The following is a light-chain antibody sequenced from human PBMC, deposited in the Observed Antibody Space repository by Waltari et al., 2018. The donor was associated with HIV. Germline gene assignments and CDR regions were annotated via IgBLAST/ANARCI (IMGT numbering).Light chain of an antibody. J-gene: IGKJ1*01. V-gene: IGKV1-8*01. Sequence: AIRMTQSPSSFSASTGDKVTITCRASQDVSTYLAWYQQKPGKAPKLLIYTASTLQSGVPSRFSGSGSGTDFTLTINCLQSEDFATYYCQQYYDYPRTFGQETKVEIK. CDR2: TAS. CDR1: QDVSTY. CDR3: QQYYDYPRT.